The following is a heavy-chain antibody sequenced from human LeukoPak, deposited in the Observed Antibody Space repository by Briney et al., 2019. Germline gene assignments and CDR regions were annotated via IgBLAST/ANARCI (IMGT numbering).Heavy chain of an antibody. CDR3: ARGIAAAGLHYYYYGMDV. CDR1: GFTFSSYW. V-gene: IGHV3-74*01. D-gene: IGHD6-13*01. CDR2: INSDGSST. J-gene: IGHJ6*02. Sequence: GGSLRLSCAASGFTFSSYWMHWFRQAPGKGLVWVSRINSDGSSTSYADSVKGRFTISRDNAKNTLYLQMNSLRAEDTAVYYCARGIAAAGLHYYYYGMDVWGQGTTVTVSS.